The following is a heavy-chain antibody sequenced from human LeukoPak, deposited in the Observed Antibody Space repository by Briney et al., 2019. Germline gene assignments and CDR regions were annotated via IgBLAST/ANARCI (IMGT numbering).Heavy chain of an antibody. CDR3: ARGRIQLWLFDYYYMDV. D-gene: IGHD5-18*01. CDR2: INHSGST. V-gene: IGHV4-34*01. J-gene: IGHJ6*03. CDR1: GGSSSGYY. Sequence: PSETLSLTCAVYGGSSSGYYWSWIRQPPGKGLEWIGEINHSGSTNYSPSLKSRVTISVDTSKNQFSLKLSSVTAADTAVYYCARGRIQLWLFDYYYMDVWGKGTTVTVSS.